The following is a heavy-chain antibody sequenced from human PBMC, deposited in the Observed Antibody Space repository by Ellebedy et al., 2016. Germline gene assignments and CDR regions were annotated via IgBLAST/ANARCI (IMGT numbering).Heavy chain of an antibody. CDR2: MNPNSGNT. CDR3: ARDMAAVAGMGRA. J-gene: IGHJ5*02. D-gene: IGHD6-19*01. V-gene: IGHV1-8*01. CDR1: GYTFTSYD. Sequence: ASVKVSCXASGYTFTSYDINWVRQATGQGLEWMGWMNPNSGNTGYAQKFQGRVTMTRNTSISTAYMELSSLGSEDTAVYYCARDMAAVAGMGRAWGQGTLVTVSS.